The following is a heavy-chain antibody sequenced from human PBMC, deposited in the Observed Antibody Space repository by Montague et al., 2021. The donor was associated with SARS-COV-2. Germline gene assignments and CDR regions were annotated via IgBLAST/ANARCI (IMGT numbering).Heavy chain of an antibody. J-gene: IGHJ3*02. CDR1: GGSISSSSYY. V-gene: IGHV4-39*01. D-gene: IGHD4-17*01. Sequence: SETLSLTCTVSGGSISSSSYYWGWIRQPPGKGLEWIGSIYYSGSTCYNPSLKSRVTISVDTSKNQFSLKLSSVTAADTAVYYCAMRGGALDAFDIWGQGTMVIVSS. CDR3: AMRGGALDAFDI. CDR2: IYYSGST.